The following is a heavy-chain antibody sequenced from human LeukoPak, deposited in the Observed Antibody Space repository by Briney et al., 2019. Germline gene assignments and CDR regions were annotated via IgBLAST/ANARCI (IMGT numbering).Heavy chain of an antibody. Sequence: ASVKVSCKASGGTFSSYAISWVRQAPGQGLEWMGWMNPNSGNTGYAQKFQGRVTMTRNTSISTAYMELSSLRSEDTAVYYCARRWFGEITFDYWGQGTLVTVSS. V-gene: IGHV1-8*02. CDR3: ARRWFGEITFDY. CDR2: MNPNSGNT. D-gene: IGHD3-10*01. J-gene: IGHJ4*02. CDR1: GGTFSSYA.